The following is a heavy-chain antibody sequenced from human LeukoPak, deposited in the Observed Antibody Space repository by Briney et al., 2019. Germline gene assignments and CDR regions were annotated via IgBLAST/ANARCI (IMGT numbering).Heavy chain of an antibody. Sequence: GGSLRLSCAASGITLSNYWMSWIRQAPGKGLEWLGHIKEDGSEKNCVDSVKGRFTISRDNAKNSLYLQMNSLRVEDTAVYYCARVRVGGGDPEIGSYWGHGTLVTVSS. CDR2: IKEDGSEK. CDR3: ARVRVGGGDPEIGSY. J-gene: IGHJ4*01. V-gene: IGHV3-7*03. CDR1: GITLSNYW. D-gene: IGHD2-21*02.